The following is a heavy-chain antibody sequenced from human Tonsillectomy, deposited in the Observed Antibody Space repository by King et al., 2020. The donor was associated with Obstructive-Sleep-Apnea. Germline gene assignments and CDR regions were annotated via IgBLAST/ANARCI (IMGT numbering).Heavy chain of an antibody. D-gene: IGHD5-12*01. CDR3: AKDAQLLRLLNGDYVDH. V-gene: IGHV3-30*02. Sequence: VQLVESGGGVVQPGRSLRLSCAASGFTFSSYGMHWVRQAPGQGLQWVAFIRYDGTNKYYTDSVKGRFPISRDTSNNMVYLQMNSLRAEDAAVYYCAKDAQLLRLLNGDYVDHWGQGTLVTVSS. CDR2: IRYDGTNK. CDR1: GFTFSSYG. J-gene: IGHJ4*02.